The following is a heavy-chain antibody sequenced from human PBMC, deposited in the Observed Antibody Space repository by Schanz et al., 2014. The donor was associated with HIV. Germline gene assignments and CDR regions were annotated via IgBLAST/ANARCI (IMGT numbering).Heavy chain of an antibody. J-gene: IGHJ4*02. CDR3: AKPEYDSRGNSQSHFDY. V-gene: IGHV3-23*04. CDR2: ISESGGRT. D-gene: IGHD3-22*01. CDR1: GFSFNNAW. Sequence: VQLVESGGGVVQPGRSLRLSCAASGFSFNNAWMSWVRQAPGKGLEWVSSISESGGRTYYADSVNGRFTISRDNSKNTLYLQMTTLRIDDTAVYYCAKPEYDSRGNSQSHFDYWGQGTLVTVSS.